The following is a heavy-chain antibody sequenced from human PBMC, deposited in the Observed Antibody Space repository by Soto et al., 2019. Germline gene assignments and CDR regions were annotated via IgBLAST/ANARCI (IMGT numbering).Heavy chain of an antibody. Sequence: ASVKVSCKASGYTFTGYYMHWVRQAPGQGLEWMGWINPNSGGTNYAQKFQGRVTMTRDTSISTAYIELSRLRSDDTAVYYCARAVDYYDSSGYSRAFDIWGQGTMVTVSS. V-gene: IGHV1-2*02. CDR2: INPNSGGT. D-gene: IGHD3-22*01. J-gene: IGHJ3*02. CDR1: GYTFTGYY. CDR3: ARAVDYYDSSGYSRAFDI.